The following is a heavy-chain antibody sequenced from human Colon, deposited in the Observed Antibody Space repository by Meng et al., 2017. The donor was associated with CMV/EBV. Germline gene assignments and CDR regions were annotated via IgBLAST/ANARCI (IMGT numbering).Heavy chain of an antibody. V-gene: IGHV3-23*01. CDR1: GFTFSTYA. CDR3: AKDRYYDFWTGYYNAFDY. CDR2: ISGGGGST. D-gene: IGHD3-3*01. J-gene: IGHJ4*02. Sequence: GESLKISCRGSGFTFSTYAMSWVRQAPGKGLEWVSSISGGGGSTYYADSVRGLFTISRDNSENTFYLQLDVLRAEDTATYYCAKDRYYDFWTGYYNAFDYWGQGTLVTVSS.